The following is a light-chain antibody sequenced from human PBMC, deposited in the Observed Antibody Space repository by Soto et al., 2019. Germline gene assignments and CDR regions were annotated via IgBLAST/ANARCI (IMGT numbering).Light chain of an antibody. CDR1: QTVYNY. V-gene: IGKV3-11*01. J-gene: IGKJ4*01. Sequence: EIVLTQSPATLSLSPGERATLSCRASQTVYNYLAWYQQRPGQAPRLLIYDASNRATGIPARFSSSGSGTDFTLTITSLEPEDLAVYFCQQRYDWPLTFGGGSRIEIK. CDR3: QQRYDWPLT. CDR2: DAS.